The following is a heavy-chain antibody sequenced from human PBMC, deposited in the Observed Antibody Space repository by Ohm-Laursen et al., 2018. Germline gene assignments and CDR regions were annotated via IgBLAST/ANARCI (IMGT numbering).Heavy chain of an antibody. CDR2: ISGSGDTT. CDR1: GFIFDTYA. V-gene: IGHV3-23*01. J-gene: IGHJ5*02. Sequence: SLRLSCAASGFIFDTYAMSWVRQAPGKGLEWVSTISGSGDTTYYSDSVKGRFTISRDNAKNTLYLQMNSLRAEDTAVYYCAKDSPVLTTWGQGTLVTVSS. D-gene: IGHD3-10*01. CDR3: AKDSPVLTT.